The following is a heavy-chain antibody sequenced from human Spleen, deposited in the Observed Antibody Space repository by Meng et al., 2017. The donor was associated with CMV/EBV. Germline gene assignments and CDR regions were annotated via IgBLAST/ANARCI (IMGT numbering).Heavy chain of an antibody. Sequence: GGSLRLSCAASGFTFSSFWMHWVRQATGKGLEWVSAIGTAGDTYYPGSVKGRFTISRDNAKNSLYLQMNSLRAGDTAVYYCARVPSSSGVYYYYGMDVWGQGTTVTVSS. V-gene: IGHV3-13*01. D-gene: IGHD6-13*01. CDR1: GFTFSSFW. J-gene: IGHJ6*02. CDR2: IGTAGDT. CDR3: ARVPSSSGVYYYYGMDV.